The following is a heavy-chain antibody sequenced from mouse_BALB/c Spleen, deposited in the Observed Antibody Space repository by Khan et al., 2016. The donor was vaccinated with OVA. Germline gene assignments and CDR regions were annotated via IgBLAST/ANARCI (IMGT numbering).Heavy chain of an antibody. D-gene: IGHD1-2*01. CDR1: GYTFTDYA. V-gene: IGHV1S137*01. J-gene: IGHJ4*01. Sequence: QVQLKQSGAELVRPGVSVKISCKGSGYTFTDYAMHWVKQSHAKSLEWIGVISTYYGDASYNQKFKGKATMTVDKSSSTAYMELARLTSEDSAIYFCARPSTATAMAYWGQGTSVTVSS. CDR2: ISTYYGDA. CDR3: ARPSTATAMAY.